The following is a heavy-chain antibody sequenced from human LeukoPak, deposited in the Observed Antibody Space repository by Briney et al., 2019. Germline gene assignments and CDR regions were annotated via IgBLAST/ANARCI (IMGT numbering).Heavy chain of an antibody. J-gene: IGHJ5*02. V-gene: IGHV4-59*01. CDR2: IYYSGST. CDR3: ATMYYYGSGILDP. Sequence: SETLSLTCTVSGGSISSYYWSWIRQPPGKGLEWIGYIYYSGSTNHNPSLKGRVTISVDTSKNQFSLKLSSVTAADTAVYYCATMYYYGSGILDPWGQGTLVTVSS. D-gene: IGHD3-10*01. CDR1: GGSISSYY.